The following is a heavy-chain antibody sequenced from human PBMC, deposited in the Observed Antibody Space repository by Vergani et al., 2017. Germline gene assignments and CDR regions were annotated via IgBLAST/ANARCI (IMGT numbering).Heavy chain of an antibody. CDR1: GFTFSSYS. Sequence: EVQLVESGRGLVQPGGSLRLSCAASGFTFSSYSMNWVRQAPGKGLEWVSYISSSSTIYYADSVKGRFTISGDNAKNSLYLQMNSLRDEDTAVYYCARGLNYDSNVYNYFGYYYYGMDVWGQGTTVTVSS. D-gene: IGHD3-22*01. V-gene: IGHV3-48*02. CDR2: ISSSSTI. CDR3: ARGLNYDSNVYNYFGYYYYGMDV. J-gene: IGHJ6*02.